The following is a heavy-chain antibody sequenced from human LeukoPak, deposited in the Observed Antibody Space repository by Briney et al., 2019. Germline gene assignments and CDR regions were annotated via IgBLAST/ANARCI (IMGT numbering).Heavy chain of an antibody. CDR1: GYSISSGYY. V-gene: IGHV4-38-2*01. CDR3: ARGFYDYVWGRYRFNYFDY. CDR2: IYHSGST. J-gene: IGHJ4*02. Sequence: SETLSLTCAVSGYSISSGYYWGWIRQRPGKGLEWIGSIYHSGSTYYNPSLKSRVTISVDTSKNQFSLKLSSVTAADTAVYYCARGFYDYVWGRYRFNYFDYWGQGTLVTVSS. D-gene: IGHD3-16*02.